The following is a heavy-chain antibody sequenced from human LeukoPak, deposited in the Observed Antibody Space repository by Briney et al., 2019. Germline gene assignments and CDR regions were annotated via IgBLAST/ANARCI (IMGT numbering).Heavy chain of an antibody. Sequence: GGSLRLSCAASGFSFSAYWMTWVRQAPGTGLVWVANINPAGTETYYVDPVKGRFTVSRDNAKNLLYLQMNSLRAEDTAVYHCARFGYVAAVDVWGQGTLVTVSS. V-gene: IGHV3-7*01. CDR2: INPAGTET. CDR3: ARFGYVAAVDV. J-gene: IGHJ4*02. CDR1: GFSFSAYW. D-gene: IGHD2-15*01.